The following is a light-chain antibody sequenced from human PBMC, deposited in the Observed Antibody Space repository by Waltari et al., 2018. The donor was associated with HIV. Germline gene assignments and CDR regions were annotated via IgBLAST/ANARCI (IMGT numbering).Light chain of an antibody. CDR3: QQRSNWPIT. CDR1: QSVGSY. CDR2: DAS. J-gene: IGKJ5*01. V-gene: IGKV3-11*01. Sequence: EIVLTQSPATLPLSPGERATLSCRASQSVGSYLAWYQQKPGQAPRLLIYDASNRATGIPARFSGSGSGTDFTLTISSLEPEDFAVYYCQQRSNWPITFGQGTRLEIK.